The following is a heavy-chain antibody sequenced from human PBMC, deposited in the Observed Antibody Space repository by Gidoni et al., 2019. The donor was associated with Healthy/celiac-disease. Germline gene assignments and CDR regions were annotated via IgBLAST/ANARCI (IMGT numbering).Heavy chain of an antibody. CDR1: GFTFSSYA. Sequence: EVQLVESGGGLVQPGGSLRLSCSASGFTFSSYAMHWVRQAPGKGLEYVSAISSNGGSTYYADSVKGRFTISRDNSKNTLYLQMSSLRAEDTAVYYCVKGGEFLEWLSQPDYWGQGTLVTVSS. J-gene: IGHJ4*02. V-gene: IGHV3-64D*06. D-gene: IGHD3-3*01. CDR3: VKGGEFLEWLSQPDY. CDR2: ISSNGGST.